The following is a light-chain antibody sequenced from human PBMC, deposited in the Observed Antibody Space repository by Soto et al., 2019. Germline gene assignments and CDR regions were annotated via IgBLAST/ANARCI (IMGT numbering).Light chain of an antibody. Sequence: DIVMTQSPGSLAVSLGARATINCESTQSVLSSSNNKNYLAWYQKKPGQPPRLLIYWASTRESGVPDRFSGSGSGTEFTLTISNLQAEDVAVYYCQQYYSTPLTFGGGTKVEIK. CDR2: WAS. CDR1: QSVLSSSNNKNY. J-gene: IGKJ4*01. V-gene: IGKV4-1*01. CDR3: QQYYSTPLT.